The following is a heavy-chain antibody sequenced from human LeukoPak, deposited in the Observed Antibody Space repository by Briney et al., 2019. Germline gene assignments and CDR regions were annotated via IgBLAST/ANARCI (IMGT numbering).Heavy chain of an antibody. Sequence: GASVKVSCKASGYTFTGYYMHWVRQAPGQGLEWMGWINPNSGGTNYAQKFQGRVTMTTDTSTSTAYMELRSLRSDDTAVYYCARYQRKYDAFDIWGQGTMVTVSS. CDR1: GYTFTGYY. V-gene: IGHV1-2*02. J-gene: IGHJ3*02. CDR2: INPNSGGT. CDR3: ARYQRKYDAFDI.